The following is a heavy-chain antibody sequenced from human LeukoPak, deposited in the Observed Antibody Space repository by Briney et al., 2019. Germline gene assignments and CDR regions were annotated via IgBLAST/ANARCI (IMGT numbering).Heavy chain of an antibody. CDR3: AKGSQLLNWFDP. Sequence: PGGSLRLSCAASGFTFNSYVMSWVRQAPGKGLEWASSISGSGGRIYYADSVKGRFTISRDNSKNTLYLQMKRLRAEDTAVYYCAKGSQLLNWFDPWGQGTLVTVSS. V-gene: IGHV3-23*01. D-gene: IGHD2-2*01. CDR1: GFTFNSYV. J-gene: IGHJ5*02. CDR2: ISGSGGRI.